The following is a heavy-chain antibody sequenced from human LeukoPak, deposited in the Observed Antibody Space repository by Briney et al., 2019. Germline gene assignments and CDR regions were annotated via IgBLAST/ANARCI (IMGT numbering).Heavy chain of an antibody. CDR1: GFTFSSYA. V-gene: IGHV3-23*01. CDR3: AKVVHYYDSSGYYSWFDY. D-gene: IGHD3-22*01. Sequence: PGGSLRLSCAASGFTFSSYAMSWVRQAPGKGLEWVSAISGSGGSTYYADSVKGRFTISRDNSKNTLYLQMNSLRAEDTAVYYCAKVVHYYDSSGYYSWFDYWGQGTLVTVSS. CDR2: ISGSGGST. J-gene: IGHJ4*02.